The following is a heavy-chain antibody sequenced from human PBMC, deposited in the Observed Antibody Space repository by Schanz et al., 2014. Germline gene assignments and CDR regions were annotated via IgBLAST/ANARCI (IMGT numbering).Heavy chain of an antibody. Sequence: EVQLVESGGGLVQPGGSLRLSCAASGFTFSDSWMHWVRQAPGKGLVWVSRTSNDGSFTTFADSVKGRFTISRDNAENSLYLQMSSLRAEDTAVYYCATENWWTVEKWGQGTLVTVSS. CDR3: ATENWWTVEK. CDR1: GFTFSDSW. CDR2: TSNDGSFT. V-gene: IGHV3-74*01. J-gene: IGHJ4*02. D-gene: IGHD2-15*01.